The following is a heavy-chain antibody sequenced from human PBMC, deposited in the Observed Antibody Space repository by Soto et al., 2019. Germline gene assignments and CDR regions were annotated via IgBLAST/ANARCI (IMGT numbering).Heavy chain of an antibody. Sequence: AQSRRLSWAAAAFFFSDYGTHCVRQAPGKLLGWVALITTDGHHEIYRKSGKGRLSISRGRSTNTVDLVMNSLRTEDTGVYYCAKEGPGGGRHFYYGMDVWGQGNTVTVSS. J-gene: IGHJ6*02. CDR2: ITTDGHHE. CDR3: AKEGPGGGRHFYYGMDV. V-gene: IGHV3-30*18. D-gene: IGHD2-15*01. CDR1: AFFFSDYG.